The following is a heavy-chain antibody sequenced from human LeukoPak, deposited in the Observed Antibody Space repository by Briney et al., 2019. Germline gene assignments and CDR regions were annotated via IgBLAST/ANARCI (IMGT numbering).Heavy chain of an antibody. Sequence: SETLSLTCAVYGGSFSGYFWSWIRQPPGKGLEWIGEINHSGSTNYNPSLKSRVTISVDTSKNQFSLKLSSVTAADTAVYYCARVGYSYGRWSDYWGQGTLVTVSS. CDR3: ARVGYSYGRWSDY. CDR2: INHSGST. V-gene: IGHV4-34*01. CDR1: GGSFSGYF. J-gene: IGHJ4*02. D-gene: IGHD5-18*01.